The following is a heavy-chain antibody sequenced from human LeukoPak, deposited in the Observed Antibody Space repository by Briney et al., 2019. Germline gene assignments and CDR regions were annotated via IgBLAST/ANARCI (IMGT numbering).Heavy chain of an antibody. CDR1: GFTFSSYG. J-gene: IGHJ4*02. D-gene: IGHD4-17*01. Sequence: GGSLRLSCAASGFTFSSYGMHWVRQAPGKGLEGVALITYDGYYKYYADSMKGRFTISRDNSKNTLYLQMNSLRAEDTAVYYCARGNSTVWYFDYWGQGTLVTVSS. CDR2: ITYDGYYK. V-gene: IGHV3-30*03. CDR3: ARGNSTVWYFDY.